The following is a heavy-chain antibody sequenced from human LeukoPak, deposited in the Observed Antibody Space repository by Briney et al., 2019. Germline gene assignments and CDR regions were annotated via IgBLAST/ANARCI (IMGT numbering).Heavy chain of an antibody. CDR3: ARADCSSTRCYELDY. J-gene: IGHJ4*02. Sequence: GGSLRLSCAASGFTFTDNYMSWIRQAPGQGLDWVSYISSSGSPISYAHSVKGRFTISRDNAKNSLYLQMTSLRVEDTAVYYCARADCSSTRCYELDYWGQGTLV. D-gene: IGHD2-2*01. CDR1: GFTFTDNY. CDR2: ISSSGSPI. V-gene: IGHV3-11*04.